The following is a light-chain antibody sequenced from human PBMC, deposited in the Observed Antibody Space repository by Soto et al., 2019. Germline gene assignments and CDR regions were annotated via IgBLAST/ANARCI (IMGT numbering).Light chain of an antibody. V-gene: IGKV1-13*02. Sequence: AIQVTQSPSSLSASVGDRVTITCRASQDIRGALAWYQQKPGKAPKLLIYDVSTLESGVPSRFCGSGSGTEFTLTISSLQPEDFGTYYCQQFNSYPFTFGHGTRLEIK. CDR1: QDIRGA. CDR3: QQFNSYPFT. CDR2: DVS. J-gene: IGKJ5*01.